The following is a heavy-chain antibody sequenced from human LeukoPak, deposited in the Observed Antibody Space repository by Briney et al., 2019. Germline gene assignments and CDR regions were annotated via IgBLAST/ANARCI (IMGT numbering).Heavy chain of an antibody. CDR3: AKEKWFGGLEVYYYGTDV. CDR1: GFTFSSYA. Sequence: GGSLRLSCAASGFTFSSYAMSWVRQAPGKGLEWVSAISGSGGSTYYADSVKGRFTISRDNSKNTLYLQMNSLRAEDTAVYYCAKEKWFGGLEVYYYGTDVWGQGTTVTVSS. CDR2: ISGSGGST. V-gene: IGHV3-23*01. J-gene: IGHJ6*02. D-gene: IGHD3-10*01.